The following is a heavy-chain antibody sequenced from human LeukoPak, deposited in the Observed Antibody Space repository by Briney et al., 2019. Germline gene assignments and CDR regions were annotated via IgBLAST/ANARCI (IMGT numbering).Heavy chain of an antibody. V-gene: IGHV3-23*01. CDR2: VSGSGSST. CDR3: AKDWAGGYSYGYDAFDI. J-gene: IGHJ3*02. D-gene: IGHD5-18*01. CDR1: GFTFSSYA. Sequence: GGSLRLSCAASGFTFSSYAMSWVRQAPGRGLEWVSAVSGSGSSTYYADSVKGRFTISRDYSKNTLYLQMNSLRAEDTAVYYCAKDWAGGYSYGYDAFDIWGQGTMVTVSS.